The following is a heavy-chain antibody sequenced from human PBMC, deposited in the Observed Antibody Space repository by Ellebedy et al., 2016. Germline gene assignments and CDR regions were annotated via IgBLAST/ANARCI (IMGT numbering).Heavy chain of an antibody. Sequence: GESLKISCAASGFTFSDYYMSWIRQAPGKGLEWVSYISSSSSYTNYADSVKGRFTISRDNAKNSLYLQMNSLRDEDTAVYYCATEFWSGFDYWGQGTLVTVSS. V-gene: IGHV3-11*06. CDR3: ATEFWSGFDY. D-gene: IGHD3-3*01. CDR2: ISSSSSYT. CDR1: GFTFSDYY. J-gene: IGHJ4*02.